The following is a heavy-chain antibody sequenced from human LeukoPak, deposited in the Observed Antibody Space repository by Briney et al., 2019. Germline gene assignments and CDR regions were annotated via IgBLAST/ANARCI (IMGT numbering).Heavy chain of an antibody. CDR3: ARDGGYCSSTSCYYYGMDV. D-gene: IGHD2-2*01. J-gene: IGHJ6*02. CDR1: GYTFTGYY. V-gene: IGHV1-2*02. Sequence: EASVKVSCKASGYTFTGYYMYWVRQAPGQGLEWMGWINPNSGGTQNAQKFQGRVTMTRDTSISTAYMELSRLRSDDTAVYYCARDGGYCSSTSCYYYGMDVWGQGTTVTVSS. CDR2: INPNSGGT.